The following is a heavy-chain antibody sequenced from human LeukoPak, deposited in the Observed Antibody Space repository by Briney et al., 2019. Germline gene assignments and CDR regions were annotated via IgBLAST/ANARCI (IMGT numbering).Heavy chain of an antibody. J-gene: IGHJ3*02. CDR1: EFTLSYYS. CDR2: LSRSTSTI. D-gene: IGHD1-1*01. CDR3: ARVLLERPGIDSFDI. V-gene: IGHV3-48*01. Sequence: GGSLRLSCAASEFTLSYYSMDWVRQAPGEGLEWVSHLSRSTSTIYYADSVKGRLTISRDNAKNSLYLQMNSLRAEDTAVYYCARVLLERPGIDSFDIWGRGTMVTVSS.